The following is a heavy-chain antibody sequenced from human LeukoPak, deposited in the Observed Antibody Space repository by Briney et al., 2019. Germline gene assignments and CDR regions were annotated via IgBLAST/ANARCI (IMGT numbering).Heavy chain of an antibody. CDR3: ARSDYFDY. V-gene: IGHV3-74*01. CDR2: INSSGSST. CDR1: GFSFSSQW. J-gene: IGHJ4*02. Sequence: GGSLRLSCAASGFSFSSQWMHWVRQAPGKGMVWVASINSSGSSTRYADSVKGRFTVSRDNANNTLYLQMTSLRVEDRAVYYCARSDYFDYWGQGTLVTVSS.